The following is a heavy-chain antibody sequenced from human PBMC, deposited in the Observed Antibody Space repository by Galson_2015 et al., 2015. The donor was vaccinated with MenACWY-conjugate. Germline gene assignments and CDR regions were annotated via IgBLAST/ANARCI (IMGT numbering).Heavy chain of an antibody. Sequence: SLRLSCAASGFTFSSYAMSWVRQAPGKGLEWVSAISGSGGSTYYADSVKGRFTISRDNSKNTLYLQMNSLRAEDTAVYYCATTTTVTTNPDAFDIWGQGTMVTVSS. CDR2: ISGSGGST. V-gene: IGHV3-23*01. D-gene: IGHD4-17*01. J-gene: IGHJ3*02. CDR1: GFTFSSYA. CDR3: ATTTTVTTNPDAFDI.